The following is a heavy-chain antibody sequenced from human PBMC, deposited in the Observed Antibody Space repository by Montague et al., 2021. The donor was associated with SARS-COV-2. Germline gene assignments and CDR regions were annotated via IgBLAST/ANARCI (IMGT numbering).Heavy chain of an antibody. V-gene: IGHV4-4*07. CDR1: GGSFSSYY. J-gene: IGHJ4*02. CDR2: IFYSGTS. CDR3: AKTPVSGYHGGFDS. D-gene: IGHD2-2*01. Sequence: SETLSLTCTVSGGSFSSYYWSWIRQPAGKGLEWIGRIFYSGTSSYSPSLKSRVTMAVDTSKNQFSLKLSSVTAADTAVYYCAKTPVSGYHGGFDSWGQGTLVTVSS.